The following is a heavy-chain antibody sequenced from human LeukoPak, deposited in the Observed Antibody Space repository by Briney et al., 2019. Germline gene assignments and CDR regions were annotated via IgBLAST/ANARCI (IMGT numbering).Heavy chain of an antibody. V-gene: IGHV3-11*01. Sequence: PGGSLRLSCAASGFTFSYYYMSWIRQAPGKGLEWISYISTSDSTIYYADSVKGRFTISRDNAKNSLYLQMNSLRAEDTAVYYCARVFSVGGDYFDYWGQGTLVTVSS. CDR2: ISTSDSTI. CDR1: GFTFSYYY. J-gene: IGHJ4*02. D-gene: IGHD5/OR15-5a*01. CDR3: ARVFSVGGDYFDY.